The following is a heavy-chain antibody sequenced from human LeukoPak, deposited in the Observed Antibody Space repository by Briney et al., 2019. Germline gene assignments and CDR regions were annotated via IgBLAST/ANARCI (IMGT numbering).Heavy chain of an antibody. V-gene: IGHV1-2*02. CDR3: ARKRILTEKYYFDY. J-gene: IGHJ4*02. CDR2: INPTSGGT. CDR1: GYTFTGYY. D-gene: IGHD2-15*01. Sequence: ASVKVSCKASGYTFTGYYMHWVRQAPGQGLEWMGWINPTSGGTNYAQKFQGRVPITRDTSISTAYMELSRLRSDDEAVYYCARKRILTEKYYFDYWGQGTLVTVSS.